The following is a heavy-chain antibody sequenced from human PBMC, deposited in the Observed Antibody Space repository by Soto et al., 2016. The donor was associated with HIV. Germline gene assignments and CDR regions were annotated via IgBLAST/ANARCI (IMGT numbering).Heavy chain of an antibody. CDR3: ARDQVYESGSYSWFDP. CDR2: INPHTGDT. J-gene: IGHJ5*02. D-gene: IGHD3-10*01. CDR1: GYTFNGYY. Sequence: LMQPGPETGKPGASVKVSCKASGYTFNGYYIHWVRQAPGQGLEWMGWINPHTGDTKYAQNFQGRVTMTRDTSINTAYMELTRLRSDDTAVYYCARDQVYESGSYSWFDPWGQGTLVTVSS. V-gene: IGHV1-2*02.